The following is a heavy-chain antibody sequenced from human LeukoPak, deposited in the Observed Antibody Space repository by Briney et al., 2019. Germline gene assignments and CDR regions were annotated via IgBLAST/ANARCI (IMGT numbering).Heavy chain of an antibody. V-gene: IGHV4-4*02. Sequence: PSETLSLTCAVSGDSITSDKWWTWVRQPPGKGLEWIGEIHHSKSSNYYPSLKSRVTISVDKSKNQFSLELNSVTAADTAVYYCARSPLTGNYGDWFDPWGQGTLVIVSS. CDR1: GDSITSDKW. D-gene: IGHD3-9*01. CDR2: IHHSKSS. CDR3: ARSPLTGNYGDWFDP. J-gene: IGHJ5*02.